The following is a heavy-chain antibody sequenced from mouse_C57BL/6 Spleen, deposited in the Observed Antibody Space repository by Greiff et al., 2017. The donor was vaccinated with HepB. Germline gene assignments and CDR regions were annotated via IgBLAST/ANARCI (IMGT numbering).Heavy chain of an antibody. CDR2: ISSGSSTI. J-gene: IGHJ4*01. CDR1: GFTFSDYG. Sequence: EVHLVESGGGLVKPGGSLKLSCAASGFTFSDYGMHWVRQAPEKGLEWVAYISSGSSTIYYADTVKGRFTISRDNAKNTLFLQMTSLRSEDTAMYYCARGYYYGRNAMDYWGQGTSVTVSS. V-gene: IGHV5-17*01. D-gene: IGHD1-1*01. CDR3: ARGYYYGRNAMDY.